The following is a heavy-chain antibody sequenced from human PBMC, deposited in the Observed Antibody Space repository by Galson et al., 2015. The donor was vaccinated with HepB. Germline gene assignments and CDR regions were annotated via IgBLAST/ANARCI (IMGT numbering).Heavy chain of an antibody. CDR1: GGSISSGSYY. D-gene: IGHD4-17*01. CDR3: ASTSRYGDRNADY. J-gene: IGHJ4*02. Sequence: TLSLTCTVSGGSISSGSYYWSWIRQPAGKGLEWIGRIYTSGSTNYNPSLKSRVTISVDTSKNQFSLKLSSVTAADTAVYYCASTSRYGDRNADYWGQGTLVTVSS. V-gene: IGHV4-61*02. CDR2: IYTSGST.